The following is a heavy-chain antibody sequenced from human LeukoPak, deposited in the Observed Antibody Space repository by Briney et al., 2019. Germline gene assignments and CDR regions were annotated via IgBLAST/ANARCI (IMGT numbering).Heavy chain of an antibody. J-gene: IGHJ3*02. CDR1: GYSFTSYW. CDR2: IYPGDSDT. CDR3: ATSHCSSTSCYPPEAFDI. Sequence: GESLKISRKGSGYSFTSYWIGWVRQMPGKGLEWMGIIYPGDSDTRYSPSFQGQITISADKSISTAYLQWSSLKASDTTMYYCATSHCSSTSCYPPEAFDIWGQGTMVTVSS. V-gene: IGHV5-51*01. D-gene: IGHD2-2*01.